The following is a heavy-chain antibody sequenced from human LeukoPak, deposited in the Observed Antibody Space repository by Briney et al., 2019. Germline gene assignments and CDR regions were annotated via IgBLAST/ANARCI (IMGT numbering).Heavy chain of an antibody. V-gene: IGHV1-69*01. D-gene: IGHD4-17*01. CDR3: VRDRGNYGELDY. CDR2: IIPIFGTA. Sequence: GASVKVSCKASGGTFSSYAISCVRQAPGQGLEWMGGIIPIFGTANYAQKFQGRVTITADESTSTAYMELSSLRYEDTAVYYCVRDRGNYGELDYWGQGTLVTISS. CDR1: GGTFSSYA. J-gene: IGHJ4*02.